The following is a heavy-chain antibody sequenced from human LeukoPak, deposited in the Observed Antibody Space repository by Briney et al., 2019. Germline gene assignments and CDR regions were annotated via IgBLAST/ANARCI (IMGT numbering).Heavy chain of an antibody. CDR3: VKSPHASSSYFDY. CDR2: INSNGDIT. J-gene: IGHJ4*02. CDR1: GFPSSSFA. D-gene: IGHD6-19*01. Sequence: SGGSLRLSCSASGFPSSSFAMHWVRQAPGKGLEYVSAINSNGDITDYADSVKGRFTISRDSYKNTLYLHMSSLRAEDTAVYYCVKSPHASSSYFDYWGQGTLVTVSS. V-gene: IGHV3-64D*09.